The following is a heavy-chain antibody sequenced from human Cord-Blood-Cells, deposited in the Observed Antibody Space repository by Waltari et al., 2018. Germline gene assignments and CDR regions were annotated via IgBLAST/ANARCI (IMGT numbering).Heavy chain of an antibody. J-gene: IGHJ5*02. D-gene: IGHD3-10*01. CDR1: GGSFSGYY. V-gene: IGHV4-34*01. CDR3: ARGIRVSSVVFDP. Sequence: QVQLQQWGAGLLKPSETLSLTCAVYGGSFSGYYWTWIRQPPGKGLEWIGEINHSGSTNYNPSLKSRVTISVDTSKNQFSLKLSSVTAADTAVYYCARGIRVSSVVFDPWGQGTLVTVSS. CDR2: INHSGST.